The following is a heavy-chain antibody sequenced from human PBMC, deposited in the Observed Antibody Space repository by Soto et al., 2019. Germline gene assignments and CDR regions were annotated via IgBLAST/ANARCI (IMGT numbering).Heavy chain of an antibody. J-gene: IGHJ4*02. CDR3: ARRYGYSFDY. V-gene: IGHV4-59*01. CDR2: MYNTGST. CDR1: GGSISGYY. Sequence: SETLSLTCTVSGGSISGYYWSWIRQPPGKGLEWIGYMYNTGSTVYNPSFKSRVTISVDTSKNQFSLKLNSVTAADTAVYYCARRYGYSFDYWGQGTLVTVST. D-gene: IGHD1-1*01.